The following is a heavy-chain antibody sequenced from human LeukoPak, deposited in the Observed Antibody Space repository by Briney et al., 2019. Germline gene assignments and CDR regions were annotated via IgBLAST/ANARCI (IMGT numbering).Heavy chain of an antibody. V-gene: IGHV1-3*01. J-gene: IGHJ4*02. Sequence: ASVKVSCKASGYTFTGYYMHWVRQAPGQRLEWMGWINAGNGNTKYSQKFQGRVTITRDTSASTAYMELSSLRSEDTAVYYCARGAYGDYGIDYWGQGTLVTVSS. D-gene: IGHD4-17*01. CDR1: GYTFTGYY. CDR2: INAGNGNT. CDR3: ARGAYGDYGIDY.